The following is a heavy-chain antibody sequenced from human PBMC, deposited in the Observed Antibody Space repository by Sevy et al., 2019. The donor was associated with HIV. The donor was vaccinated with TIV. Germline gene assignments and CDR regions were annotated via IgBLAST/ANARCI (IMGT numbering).Heavy chain of an antibody. Sequence: GGSLRLSCAASGLTFSSYWMSWVRQAPGKGLEWVANIKEDGSEQYYVDSVKGRFTVSRDNAKNSLYLQMNSLRAEDTAVYYCTKFYGTDSYVDYWGQGTLVTVSS. J-gene: IGHJ4*02. V-gene: IGHV3-7*01. CDR1: GLTFSSYW. CDR2: IKEDGSEQ. CDR3: TKFYGTDSYVDY. D-gene: IGHD3-10*01.